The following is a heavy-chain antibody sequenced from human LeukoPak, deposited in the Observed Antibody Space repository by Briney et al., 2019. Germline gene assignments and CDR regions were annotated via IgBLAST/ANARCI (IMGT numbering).Heavy chain of an antibody. CDR1: GFTFSSYA. CDR2: ICGSGGST. J-gene: IGHJ4*02. D-gene: IGHD6-19*01. V-gene: IGHV3-23*01. CDR3: AKSLTGLATRDYFDY. Sequence: GGSLRLSCAASGFTFSSYAMSWVRQAPGKGLEWVSAICGSGGSTYYADSVKGRFTISRDNSKNTLYLQMNSLRAEDTAVYYCAKSLTGLATRDYFDYWGQGTLVTVSS.